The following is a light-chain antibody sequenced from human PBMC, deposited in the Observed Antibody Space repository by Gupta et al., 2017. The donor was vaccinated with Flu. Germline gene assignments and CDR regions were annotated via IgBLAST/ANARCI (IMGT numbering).Light chain of an antibody. CDR1: QSVLYSSNNKNY. CDR2: WAS. V-gene: IGKV4-1*01. J-gene: IGKJ1*01. Sequence: DIVMTQSPDSLAVSLGERATINCKSSQSVLYSSNNKNYLAWYQQKPGQPPKLLIYWASTRESGVPDRFSGSGSGTDFTLTISSLQAEDVAVYYCQQDYSTPPWFGQGTKVEIK. CDR3: QQDYSTPPW.